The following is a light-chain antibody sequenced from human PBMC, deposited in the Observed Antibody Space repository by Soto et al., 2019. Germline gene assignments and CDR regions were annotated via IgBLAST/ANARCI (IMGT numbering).Light chain of an antibody. V-gene: IGLV1-40*01. J-gene: IGLJ3*02. CDR2: GNN. Sequence: QSALTQPPSVSGAPGHRITISCTGDTSNIGAGYDVHWYQQLPGTAPKLLIFGNNNRPSGVPDRFTGSKTGTSASLAITGLQAEDEADYYCQSYDSSLSGSVFGGGTKVTVL. CDR3: QSYDSSLSGSV. CDR1: TSNIGAGYD.